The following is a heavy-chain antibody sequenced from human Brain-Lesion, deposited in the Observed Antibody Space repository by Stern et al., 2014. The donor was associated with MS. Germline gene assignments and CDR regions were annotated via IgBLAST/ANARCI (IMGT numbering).Heavy chain of an antibody. CDR1: GFTFSDYS. J-gene: IGHJ5*02. CDR3: ASTLHGGLYNWFDP. V-gene: IGHV3-21*01. CDR2: ITNSGASM. Sequence: VQLVQSGGGLVTPGGSLRLSCAASGFTFSDYSLNWVRQIPGKGREWVSSITNSGASMYYGDSVKGRFTISRDNAKNTLYLQMDSLSAEDTATYFCASTLHGGLYNWFDPWGQGTLVTVSS. D-gene: IGHD2-2*01.